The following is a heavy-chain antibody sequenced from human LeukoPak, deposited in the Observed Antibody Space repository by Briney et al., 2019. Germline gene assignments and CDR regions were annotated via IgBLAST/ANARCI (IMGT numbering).Heavy chain of an antibody. CDR3: ATTYYYDSSGIHFDY. CDR2: SYYSGST. Sequence: SETLSFTCTVSGGSISSYYWSWIRQPPGKGLEWIGYSYYSGSTNYNPSLKSRVTISVDTSKNQFSLKLSSVTAADTAVYYCATTYYYDSSGIHFDYWGQGTLVTVSS. CDR1: GGSISSYY. V-gene: IGHV4-59*01. J-gene: IGHJ4*02. D-gene: IGHD3-22*01.